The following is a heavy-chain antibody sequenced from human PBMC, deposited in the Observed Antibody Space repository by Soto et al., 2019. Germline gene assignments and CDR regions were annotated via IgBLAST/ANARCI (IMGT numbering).Heavy chain of an antibody. CDR1: GGTFSSYT. J-gene: IGHJ4*02. Sequence: ASVKVSCKASGGTFSSYTISWVRQAPGQGLEWMGRIIPILGIANYAQKFQGRVTITADKSTSTAYMELSSLRSEDTAVYYCAREDWDIAARAGDDYWGQGTLVTVSS. V-gene: IGHV1-69*04. CDR3: AREDWDIAARAGDDY. D-gene: IGHD6-6*01. CDR2: IIPILGIA.